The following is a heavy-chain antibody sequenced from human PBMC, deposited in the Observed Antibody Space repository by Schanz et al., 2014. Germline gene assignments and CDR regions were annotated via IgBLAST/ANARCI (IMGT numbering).Heavy chain of an antibody. CDR3: AKGRFGELSAFDI. D-gene: IGHD3-10*01. CDR1: GFTFSSYA. Sequence: QVQLVESGGGVVQPGRSLRLSCAASGFTFSSYALHWVRQAPGKGLEWVAFVPFDGSQKFYADSVKGRFTISRDNSKNTVYLQMNSLRAEDTAVYYCAKGRFGELSAFDIWGPGTMVTVSS. CDR2: VPFDGSQK. V-gene: IGHV3-30*04. J-gene: IGHJ3*02.